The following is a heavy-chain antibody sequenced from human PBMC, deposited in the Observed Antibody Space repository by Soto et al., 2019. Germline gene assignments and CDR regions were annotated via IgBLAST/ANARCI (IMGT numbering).Heavy chain of an antibody. V-gene: IGHV1-69*06. CDR3: ARVRVIRGVISSHSGP. D-gene: IGHD3-10*01. Sequence: SVKVSCKASGGTFNSYGISWVRQAPGQGLDWMGVIIPLYGTVNYAQKFQGRVSITADKSTSTAYMDLSSLRSDDTAVYYCARVRVIRGVISSHSGPWGQETLFTASS. CDR1: GGTFNSYG. CDR2: IIPLYGTV. J-gene: IGHJ5*02.